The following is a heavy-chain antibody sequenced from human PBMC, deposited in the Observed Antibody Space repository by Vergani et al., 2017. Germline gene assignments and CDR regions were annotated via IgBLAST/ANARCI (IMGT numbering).Heavy chain of an antibody. CDR3: ARGQRRYSYGTMYYCDY. Sequence: QVQLQQWGAGLLQPSETLPLTCAVYGGSFSGYYWSWIRQPPGKGLEWLGEINHSGSTNYNTYFKSRVTISVDTSKNQFFVKLSPVTAADTAVYYCARGQRRYSYGTMYYCDYWGQGTLVTVAS. CDR2: INHSGST. CDR1: GGSFSGYY. J-gene: IGHJ4*02. D-gene: IGHD5-18*01. V-gene: IGHV4-34*01.